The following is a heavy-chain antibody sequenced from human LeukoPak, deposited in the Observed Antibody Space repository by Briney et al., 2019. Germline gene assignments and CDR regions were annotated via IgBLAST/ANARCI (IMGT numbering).Heavy chain of an antibody. CDR3: AREGYYGSGSPPSLYFDY. D-gene: IGHD3-10*01. Sequence: GGSLRLSCAVSGFTFSSYTMHWVRQAPGKGLEWVSTISTSSSYKYYADSVRGRFTISRDNSRSTLYLQMNSLRPEDTAIYYCAREGYYGSGSPPSLYFDYWGQGTLVTVSS. V-gene: IGHV3-21*01. CDR1: GFTFSSYT. J-gene: IGHJ4*02. CDR2: ISTSSSYK.